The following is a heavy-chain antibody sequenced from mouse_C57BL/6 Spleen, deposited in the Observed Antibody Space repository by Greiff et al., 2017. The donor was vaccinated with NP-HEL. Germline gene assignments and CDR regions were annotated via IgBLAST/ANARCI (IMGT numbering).Heavy chain of an antibody. Sequence: VKLMESGAELVRPGASVTLSCKASGYTFTDYEMHWVKQTPVHGLEWIGAIDPETGGTAYNQKFKGKAILTADKSSSTAYMELRSLTSEDSAVYYCTRGGREGNLAWFAYWGQGTLVTVSA. J-gene: IGHJ3*01. CDR2: IDPETGGT. V-gene: IGHV1-15*01. D-gene: IGHD2-1*01. CDR3: TRGGREGNLAWFAY. CDR1: GYTFTDYE.